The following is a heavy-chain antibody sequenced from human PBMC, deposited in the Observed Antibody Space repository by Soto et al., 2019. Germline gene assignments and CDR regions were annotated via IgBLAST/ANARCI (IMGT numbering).Heavy chain of an antibody. CDR2: IYYSGST. D-gene: IGHD3-22*01. CDR1: GGSISSYY. J-gene: IGHJ4*02. V-gene: IGHV4-59*01. CDR3: AVRGDYYDSSGYSYLYFDY. Sequence: SETLSLTCTVSGGSISSYYWSWIRQPPGKGLEWIGYIYYSGSTNYNPSLKSRVTISVDTSKNQFSLKLSSVTAADTAVYYCAVRGDYYDSSGYSYLYFDYWGQGTLVTVSS.